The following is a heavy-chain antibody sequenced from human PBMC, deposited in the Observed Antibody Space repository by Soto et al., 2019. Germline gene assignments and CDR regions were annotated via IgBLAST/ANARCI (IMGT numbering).Heavy chain of an antibody. CDR3: ARVPWNYVSRYDAFDI. J-gene: IGHJ3*02. CDR2: IIPILGIA. CDR1: GGTFSIYT. Sequence: SLKVSCKASGGTFSIYTISWVRQAPGQGLEWMGRIIPILGIAIYAQKFQGRVTITADKSTSTAYMELSSLRSEDTAVYYCARVPWNYVSRYDAFDIWGQGTMVTVSS. V-gene: IGHV1-69*02. D-gene: IGHD1-7*01.